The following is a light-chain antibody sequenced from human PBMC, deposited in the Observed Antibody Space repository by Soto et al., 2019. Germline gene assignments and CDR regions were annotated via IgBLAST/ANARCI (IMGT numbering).Light chain of an antibody. J-gene: IGKJ5*01. CDR1: QSLLHITGETF. CDR2: EVS. Sequence: DVVMTQTPLSLSVAPGQPASTSCKSSQSLLHITGETFLFWYLQKPGQSPQLLIYEVSTRVSGVPDRFSGSGSGTDFTLEISRVETDDVGIYYCMQSTQLPPTFGKGTRLEIK. CDR3: MQSTQLPPT. V-gene: IGKV2D-29*02.